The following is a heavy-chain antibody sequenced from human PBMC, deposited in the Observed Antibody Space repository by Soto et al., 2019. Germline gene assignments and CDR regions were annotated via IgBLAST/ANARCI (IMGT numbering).Heavy chain of an antibody. Sequence: QVQLVQSGAEVKKPGASVKVSCKAYGYTFSSYGLSWVRQAPGQGLEWMGWISAYSGNTVYTQRFKGRLPMATDTSTGTAYRELRSLRSDDTAVYYCARDFYQSSGYCDYWGQGTLVTVSS. V-gene: IGHV1-18*01. CDR1: GYTFSSYG. CDR2: ISAYSGNT. J-gene: IGHJ4*02. CDR3: ARDFYQSSGYCDY. D-gene: IGHD3-22*01.